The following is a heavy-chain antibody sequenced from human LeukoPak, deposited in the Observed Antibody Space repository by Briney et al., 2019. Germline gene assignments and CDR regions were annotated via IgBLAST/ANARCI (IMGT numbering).Heavy chain of an antibody. CDR3: AGEGISPDWFDT. CDR2: TYYRSDWYN. J-gene: IGHJ5*02. D-gene: IGHD6-13*01. Sequence: SQTLSLTCVISGDSVSSNNAAWNWIRQSPSRGLEWLGRTYYRSDWYNDYAESVKSRITIKADTSKNQFSLQMNSLTPEDTAVYYCAGEGISPDWFDTWGQGTLVTVSS. CDR1: GDSVSSNNAA. V-gene: IGHV6-1*01.